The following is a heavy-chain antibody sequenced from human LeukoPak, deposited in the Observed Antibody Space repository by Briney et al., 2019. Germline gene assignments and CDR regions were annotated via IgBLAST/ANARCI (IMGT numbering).Heavy chain of an antibody. J-gene: IGHJ4*02. V-gene: IGHV3-9*03. D-gene: IGHD6-13*01. CDR1: GFTFDDYA. Sequence: GGSLRLSCAASGFTFDDYAMHWVRQAPGKGLEWVSGISWNSGSIGYADSVKGRFTISRDNAKNSLYLQMNSLRAEDMALCYCAKAGASSSWYTGAFDYWGQGTLVTVSS. CDR2: ISWNSGSI. CDR3: AKAGASSSWYTGAFDY.